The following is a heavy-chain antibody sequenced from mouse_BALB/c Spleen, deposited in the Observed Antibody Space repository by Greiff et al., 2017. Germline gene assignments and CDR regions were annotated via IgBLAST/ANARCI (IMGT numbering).Heavy chain of an antibody. V-gene: IGHV5-6*03. D-gene: IGHD1-1*01. CDR1: GFTFSSYT. Sequence: EVKLVESGGGLVQPGGSLKLSCAASGFTFSSYTMSWVRQTPEKRLEWVATISSGGSYTYYPDSVKGRFTISRDNAKNTLYLQMSSLKSEDTAMYYCARHSSHYYGSSYVPDYWGQGTTLTVSS. CDR3: ARHSSHYYGSSYVPDY. J-gene: IGHJ2*01. CDR2: ISSGGSYT.